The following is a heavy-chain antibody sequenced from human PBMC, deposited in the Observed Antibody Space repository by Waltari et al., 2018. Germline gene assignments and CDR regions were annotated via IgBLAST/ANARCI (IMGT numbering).Heavy chain of an antibody. D-gene: IGHD1-1*01. CDR2: IGPDGSDK. Sequence: EAQLVQSGGGLVQPGGSLTPSCAPSGFTVSRFWMTWIRQAPGQGLQWVAHIGPDGSDKYYVDSVKGRFTISRDNAENSLLLQMSSLRVEDTALYYCVGWNDPINSWGQGTLVAVSS. V-gene: IGHV3-7*01. CDR1: GFTVSRFW. J-gene: IGHJ4*02. CDR3: VGWNDPINS.